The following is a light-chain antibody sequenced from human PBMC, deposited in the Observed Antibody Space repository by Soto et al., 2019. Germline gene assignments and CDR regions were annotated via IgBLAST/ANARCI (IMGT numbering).Light chain of an antibody. Sequence: DIQMTQSPSTLSASVGDRVTITCRASQSISTWLAWYQQKPGNAPKLLIFDASNLESGVPSRFSGSGSGTEFTLTIDSLQPDDFAPYYCQQYNSDSRTFCQGTELDIK. J-gene: IGKJ1*01. CDR1: QSISTW. V-gene: IGKV1-5*01. CDR3: QQYNSDSRT. CDR2: DAS.